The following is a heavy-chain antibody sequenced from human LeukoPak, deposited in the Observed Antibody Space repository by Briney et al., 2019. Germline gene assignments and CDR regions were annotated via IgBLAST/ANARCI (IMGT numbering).Heavy chain of an antibody. D-gene: IGHD6-13*01. CDR1: GGTFSSYA. Sequence: GASVKVSCKASGGTFSSYAISWVRQAPGQGLEWMGRIIPILGIANYAQKFQGRVTITADESTSTAYMELSSLRSEDTAVYYCARDRAAAAREIEYWGQGTLVTVSS. V-gene: IGHV1-69*04. CDR3: ARDRAAAAREIEY. CDR2: IIPILGIA. J-gene: IGHJ4*02.